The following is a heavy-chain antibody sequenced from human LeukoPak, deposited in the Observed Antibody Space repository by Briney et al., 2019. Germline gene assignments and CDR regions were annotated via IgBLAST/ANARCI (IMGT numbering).Heavy chain of an antibody. J-gene: IGHJ4*02. CDR1: GGSISSYY. CDR2: IYYSGST. D-gene: IGHD5-12*01. Sequence: SSETLSLTCTVSGGSISSYYWSWIRQPPGKGLEWIGYIYYSGSTNYNPSLKSRVTISVDTSKNQFSLKLSSVTAADTAVYYCAREPYSDYWGQGTLVTVSS. CDR3: AREPYSDY. V-gene: IGHV4-59*01.